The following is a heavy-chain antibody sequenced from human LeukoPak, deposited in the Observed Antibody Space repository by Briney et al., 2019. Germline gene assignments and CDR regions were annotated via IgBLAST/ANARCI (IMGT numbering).Heavy chain of an antibody. CDR3: VKSPSLATGSNWLDP. CDR2: ITNFGGNT. V-gene: IGHV3-64D*06. J-gene: IGHJ5*02. Sequence: GGSLRLSCSASGFTFSSYAMHWVRQTPGKGLEYVSAITNFGGNTYYADFVKGRFTISRDNSKNTLWLQMSSLRDDDTAVYYCVKSPSLATGSNWLDPWGQGTLVTVSS. D-gene: IGHD1-26*01. CDR1: GFTFSSYA.